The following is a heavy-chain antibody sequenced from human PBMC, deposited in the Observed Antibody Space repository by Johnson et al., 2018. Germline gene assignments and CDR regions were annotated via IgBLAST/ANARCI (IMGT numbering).Heavy chain of an antibody. Sequence: VRLLETGGGVVQPGRSLRLSCAASGFTFSSYAMHWVRQATGKGLEWVAVISYDGSNKYYADSVKGRFTISRDNSKNTLYLQMNSLRAEDTAVYYCARDNLYDYDSSAYYFGGYFQHWGQGTLVTVSS. D-gene: IGHD3-22*01. CDR2: ISYDGSNK. V-gene: IGHV3-30-3*01. CDR3: ARDNLYDYDSSAYYFGGYFQH. J-gene: IGHJ1*01. CDR1: GFTFSSYA.